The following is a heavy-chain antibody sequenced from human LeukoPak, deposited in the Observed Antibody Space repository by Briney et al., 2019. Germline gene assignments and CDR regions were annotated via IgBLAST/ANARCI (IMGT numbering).Heavy chain of an antibody. Sequence: ASVKVSCKASGYTFTGYYMHWVRQAPGQGLEWMGGIIPIFGTANYAQKFQGRVTITADKSTSTAYMELSSLRSEDTAVYYCARAMVRGSYRNYFDYWGQGTLVTVSS. D-gene: IGHD3-10*01. CDR3: ARAMVRGSYRNYFDY. CDR2: IIPIFGTA. CDR1: GYTFTGYY. V-gene: IGHV1-69*06. J-gene: IGHJ4*02.